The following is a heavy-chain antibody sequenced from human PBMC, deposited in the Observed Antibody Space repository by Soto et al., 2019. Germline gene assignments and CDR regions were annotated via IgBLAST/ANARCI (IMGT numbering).Heavy chain of an antibody. V-gene: IGHV3-23*01. J-gene: IGHJ3*02. CDR1: GFTFSSYA. CDR3: AKDTGIAVAGGRDAFDI. CDR2: ISGSGGST. D-gene: IGHD6-19*01. Sequence: GGSLRLSCAASGFTFSSYAMSWVRQAPGKGLEWVSAISGSGGSTYYADSVKGRFTISRDNSKNTLYLQMNSLRAEDTAVYYCAKDTGIAVAGGRDAFDIWGQGTMVTVSS.